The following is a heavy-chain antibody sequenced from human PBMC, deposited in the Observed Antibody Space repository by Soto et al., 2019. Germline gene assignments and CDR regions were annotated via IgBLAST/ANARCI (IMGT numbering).Heavy chain of an antibody. J-gene: IGHJ6*03. CDR3: ASAFFGNCTNGVCYRGYYYYYMDV. CDR2: IDPTDSYT. V-gene: IGHV5-10-1*01. D-gene: IGHD2-8*01. CDR1: GYSFTSYW. Sequence: PGESLKISCKGSGYSFTSYWISWVRQMPGKGLQWMGRIDPTDSYTSYSPSFQGHVTISADKSVGTVYLQWSSLRASDTAMYYCASAFFGNCTNGVCYRGYYYYYMDVWGKGTTVTVS.